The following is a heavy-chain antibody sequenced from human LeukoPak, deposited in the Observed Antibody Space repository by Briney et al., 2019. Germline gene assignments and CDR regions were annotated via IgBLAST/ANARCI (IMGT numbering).Heavy chain of an antibody. CDR1: GGSISSYY. V-gene: IGHV4-59*01. CDR2: IYYSGST. J-gene: IGHJ6*02. CDR3: ARGGIAAAGDYYGMDV. Sequence: PSETLSLTCTVSGGSISSYYWSWIRQPPGKGLEWIGYIYYSGSTNYNPSLESRVTISVDTSKNQFSLKLSSVTAADTAVYYCARGGIAAAGDYYGMDVWGQGTTVTVSS. D-gene: IGHD6-13*01.